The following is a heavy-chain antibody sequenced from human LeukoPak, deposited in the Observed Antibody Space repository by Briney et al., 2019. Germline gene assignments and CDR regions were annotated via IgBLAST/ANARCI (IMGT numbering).Heavy chain of an antibody. V-gene: IGHV1-46*01. Sequence: ASVTVSCKASGYTFTSYYMHWVRQAPGQGLEWMGIINPSGGSTSYAQKFQGRVTMTRDTSTSTVYMELSSLRSEDTAVYYCARAPDPSDSSGYCPVYWGQGTLVTVSS. CDR2: INPSGGST. J-gene: IGHJ4*02. CDR1: GYTFTSYY. D-gene: IGHD3-22*01. CDR3: ARAPDPSDSSGYCPVY.